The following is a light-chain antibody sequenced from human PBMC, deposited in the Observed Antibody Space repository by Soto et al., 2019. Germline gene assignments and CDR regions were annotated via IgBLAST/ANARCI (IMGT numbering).Light chain of an antibody. CDR2: GVS. CDR3: QQYNNWPHT. J-gene: IGKJ2*01. CDR1: QSVSSK. V-gene: IGKV3-15*01. Sequence: ESGLTQARASVSVGPGVSLGLSGRASQSVSSKLAWFQQKPGQAPSLLIYGVSTRATCVSVRFSGSGSGLQSPLSFNTLHSEDLSVYPCQQYNNWPHTIGQGTKVDIK.